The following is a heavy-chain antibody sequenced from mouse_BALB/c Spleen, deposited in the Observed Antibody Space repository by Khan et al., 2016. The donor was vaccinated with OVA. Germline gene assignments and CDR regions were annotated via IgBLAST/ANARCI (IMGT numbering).Heavy chain of an antibody. J-gene: IGHJ2*01. CDR1: GYSFTSDYV. V-gene: IGHV3-2*02. CDR2: IPYSGST. Sequence: EVQLQESGPGLVKPSQSLSLTCTVTGYSFTSDYVWNLIRQFPENHLWLMDFIPYSGSTKYNPYLKNQTTITLDTSKNQFFLQLNFVTTEDTATYYCARIQEGDFDYWCEGTTLT. D-gene: IGHD3-2*02. CDR3: ARIQEGDFDY.